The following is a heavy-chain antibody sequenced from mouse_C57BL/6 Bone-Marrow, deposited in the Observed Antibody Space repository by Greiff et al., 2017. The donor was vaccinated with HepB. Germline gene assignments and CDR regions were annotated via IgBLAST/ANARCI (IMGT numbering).Heavy chain of an antibody. CDR3: ARDSNYPWYFDV. CDR1: GYTFTDYY. J-gene: IGHJ1*03. D-gene: IGHD2-5*01. Sequence: EVKLQQSGPELVKPGASVKISCKASGYTFTDYYMNWVKQSHGKSLEWIGDINPNNGGTSYNQKFKGKATLTVDKSSSTAYMELRSLTSEDSAVYYCARDSNYPWYFDVWGTGTTVTVSS. V-gene: IGHV1-26*01. CDR2: INPNNGGT.